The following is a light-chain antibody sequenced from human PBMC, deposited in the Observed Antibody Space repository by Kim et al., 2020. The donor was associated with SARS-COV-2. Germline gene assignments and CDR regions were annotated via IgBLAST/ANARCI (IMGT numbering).Light chain of an antibody. J-gene: IGLJ3*02. CDR1: KLGDKY. V-gene: IGLV3-1*01. Sequence: VSPGQTASITCSGDKLGDKYACWYQQKPGQSPVLVIYQDSKRPSGIPERFSGSNSGNTATLTISGTQAMDEADYYCQAWDSSAGVFGGGTQLTVL. CDR2: QDS. CDR3: QAWDSSAGV.